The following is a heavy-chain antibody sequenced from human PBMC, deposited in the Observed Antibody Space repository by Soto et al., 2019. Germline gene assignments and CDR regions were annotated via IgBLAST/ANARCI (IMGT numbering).Heavy chain of an antibody. CDR3: ASNPTPGYYGDYGIGY. Sequence: GGSLRLSCAASGFTFSSYSMNWVRQAPGKGLEWVSSISSSSSYIYYADSVKGRFTISRDNAKNSLYLQMNSLRAEDTAVYYCASNPTPGYYGDYGIGYWGQGTLVTVSS. D-gene: IGHD4-17*01. V-gene: IGHV3-21*01. J-gene: IGHJ4*02. CDR2: ISSSSSYI. CDR1: GFTFSSYS.